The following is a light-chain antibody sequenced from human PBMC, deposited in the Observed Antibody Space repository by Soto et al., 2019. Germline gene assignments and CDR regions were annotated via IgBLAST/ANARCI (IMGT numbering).Light chain of an antibody. J-gene: IGLJ2*01. CDR1: SSDVGAYTY. V-gene: IGLV2-14*01. CDR3: SSYTTSNTLG. Sequence: QSALTQPASVSGSPGQSITISCTGTSSDVGAYTYVSWYQQHPGKAPKLMIFEVSDRPSGVSNRFSGSKSGNTASLTISGLQAEGEADYYCSSYTTSNTLGFGGGTKLTVL. CDR2: EVS.